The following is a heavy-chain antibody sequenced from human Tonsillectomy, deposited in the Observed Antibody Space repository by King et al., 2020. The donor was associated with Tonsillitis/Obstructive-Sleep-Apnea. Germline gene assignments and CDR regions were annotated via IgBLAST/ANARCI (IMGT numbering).Heavy chain of an antibody. CDR1: GFTFSSYN. CDR3: ARGGFSGYGTDF. D-gene: IGHD5-12*01. J-gene: IGHJ4*02. CDR2: ISSSSSYI. Sequence: VQLVESGGGLVKPGGSLRLSCAASGFTFSSYNMNWVRQAPGKGLEWVSSISSSSSYIYYADSVKGRFTISRDNAKNSLYLQMNSLGAEDTAVYYCARGGFSGYGTDFWGQGTLVTVSS. V-gene: IGHV3-21*01.